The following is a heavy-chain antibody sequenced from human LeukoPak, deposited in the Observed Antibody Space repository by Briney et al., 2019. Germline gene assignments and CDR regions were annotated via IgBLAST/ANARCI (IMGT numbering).Heavy chain of an antibody. D-gene: IGHD6-6*01. V-gene: IGHV4-34*01. J-gene: IGHJ4*02. CDR2: ISHRRHT. CDR3: AGGKRSSSSI. CDR1: GGSFSDYY. Sequence: PSETLSLTCAVSGGSFSDYYWSWIRQPPGKGLEWIGEISHRRHTNYNPSLGSRVIISVDTSKNQFSLKLTSVTAADTAMYYCAGGKRSSSSIWGQGTLVTVSS.